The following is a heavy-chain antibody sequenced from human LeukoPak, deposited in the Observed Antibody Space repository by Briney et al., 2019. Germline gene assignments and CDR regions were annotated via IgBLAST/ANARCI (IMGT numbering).Heavy chain of an antibody. D-gene: IGHD3-3*01. CDR3: ARVGPYDLGYYYMDV. V-gene: IGHV1-69*13. J-gene: IGHJ6*03. Sequence: ASVKVSCKASGGTFSSYAISWVRQAPGQGLEWMGGIIPIFGTANYAQKFQGRVTITADESTSTAYMELSSLRSEDTAVYYCARVGPYDLGYYYMDVWGKGTTVTVSS. CDR2: IIPIFGTA. CDR1: GGTFSSYA.